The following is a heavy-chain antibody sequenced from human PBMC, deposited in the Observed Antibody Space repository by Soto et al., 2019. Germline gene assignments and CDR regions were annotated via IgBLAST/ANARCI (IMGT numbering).Heavy chain of an antibody. CDR1: GFTFSSYA. CDR3: AKDGSYDSSGYYLYYYYYGMDV. J-gene: IGHJ6*02. CDR2: ISGSGGST. D-gene: IGHD3-22*01. Sequence: EVQLLESGGGLVQPGGSLRLSCAASGFTFSSYAMSWVRQAPGKGLEWVSAISGSGGSTYYADSVKGRFTISRDNSKNTLYLQMNSVRADDTAVYYCAKDGSYDSSGYYLYYYYYGMDVWGQGTTVTVS. V-gene: IGHV3-23*01.